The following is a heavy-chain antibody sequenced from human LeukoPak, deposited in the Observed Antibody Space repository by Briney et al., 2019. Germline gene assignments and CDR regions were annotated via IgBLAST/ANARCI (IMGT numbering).Heavy chain of an antibody. D-gene: IGHD2-21*01. CDR1: GGSISSSSYY. J-gene: IGHJ4*02. Sequence: PSETLSLTCTVSGGSISSSSYYWGWIRQPPGKGLEWIGSIYYSGSTYYNPSLKSRVTISVDTSKNQFSLKLNSVTAADTAVYYCARDLAGHFGGFYFDYWGQGTLVTVSS. CDR2: IYYSGST. CDR3: ARDLAGHFGGFYFDY. V-gene: IGHV4-39*07.